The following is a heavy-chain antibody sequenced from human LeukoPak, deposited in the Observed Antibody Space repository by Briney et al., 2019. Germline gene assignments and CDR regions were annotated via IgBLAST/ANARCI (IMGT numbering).Heavy chain of an antibody. CDR1: GGSISSYY. Sequence: SEALSLTCTVSGGSISSYYWSWIRQPPGKGLEWIGYIYYSGSTNYNPSLKSRVTISVDTSKNQFSLKLSSVTAADTAVYYCAREGGGSYGSGSFDAFDIWGQGTMVTVSS. V-gene: IGHV4-59*01. D-gene: IGHD3-10*01. CDR3: AREGGGSYGSGSFDAFDI. J-gene: IGHJ3*02. CDR2: IYYSGST.